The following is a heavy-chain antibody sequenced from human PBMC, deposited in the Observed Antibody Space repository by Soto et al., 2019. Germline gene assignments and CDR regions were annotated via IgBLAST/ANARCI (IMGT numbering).Heavy chain of an antibody. V-gene: IGHV3-53*02. J-gene: IGHJ4*02. CDR1: GFTVSDS. CDR3: ARDASGPFDY. Sequence: EVQLVETGGGLIQPGGSLKLSCSVAGFTVSDSMSWVRQAPGKGLECVSFIHSDGSTHYTDSVRGRFTISRAKSKNTLYLQMDRLRVDDTGVYFCARDASGPFDYWGQGTLVTVSS. D-gene: IGHD6-19*01. CDR2: IHSDGST.